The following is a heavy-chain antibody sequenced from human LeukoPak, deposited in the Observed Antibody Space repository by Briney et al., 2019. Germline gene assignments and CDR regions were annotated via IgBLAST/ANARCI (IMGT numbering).Heavy chain of an antibody. CDR1: GGSISSYS. V-gene: IGHV4-59*01. J-gene: IGHJ6*02. Sequence: PSETLSHTCTVSGGSISSYSWSWIRQPPGKGLEWIGYIYYSGSTNYSPSLKSRVSISVDTSKNQFSLKLSSVTAADTAVYYCARGMAGKAAAAQNVYYYYYGMDVWGQGTTVTVSS. CDR3: ARGMAGKAAAAQNVYYYYYGMDV. CDR2: IYYSGST. D-gene: IGHD6-13*01.